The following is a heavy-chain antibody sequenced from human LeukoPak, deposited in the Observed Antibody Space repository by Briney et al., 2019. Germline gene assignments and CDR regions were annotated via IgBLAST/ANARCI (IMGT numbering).Heavy chain of an antibody. D-gene: IGHD3-10*01. CDR3: AKDGGSGWFDP. V-gene: IGHV3-66*01. CDR2: IYSDGSA. CDR1: GFTVSRNY. J-gene: IGHJ5*02. Sequence: GGSLRLSWAASGFTVSRNYITWFRHAPGKGLEGVSIIYSDGSAYYADSVKGRFTLSRDNSKNTLYLQMNSLRAEDTAVYYCAKDGGSGWFDPWGQGTLVTVSS.